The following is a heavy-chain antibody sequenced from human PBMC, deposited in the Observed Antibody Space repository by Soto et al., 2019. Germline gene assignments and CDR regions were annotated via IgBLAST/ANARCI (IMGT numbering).Heavy chain of an antibody. CDR2: FIPVVGMA. CDR3: ANGHDIYFFYGMDV. J-gene: IGHJ6*02. CDR1: GATLSSFA. D-gene: IGHD2-8*01. Sequence: QVQMVQSESEVKKPGSSVKVSCKTSGATLSSFAISWVRQAPGQGLEWVETFIPVVGMAKYGRNFQGRVSIIGDESDNTLFKELNGLRYEDTAMYYCANGHDIYFFYGMDVWGQGTTVTVSS. V-gene: IGHV1-69*04.